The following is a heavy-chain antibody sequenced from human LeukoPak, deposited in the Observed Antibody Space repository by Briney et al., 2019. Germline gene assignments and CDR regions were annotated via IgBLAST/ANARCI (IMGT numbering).Heavy chain of an antibody. V-gene: IGHV1-3*01. Sequence: GASVKVSCKASGYTFTSYAMHWVRQAPGQRLEWMGWINAGNGNTKYSQKFQGRVTITRDTSASTAYMELSSLRSEDTAVYYCAREKIAAAAFDPWGQGTLVTVSS. CDR3: AREKIAAAAFDP. J-gene: IGHJ5*02. CDR2: INAGNGNT. D-gene: IGHD6-13*01. CDR1: GYTFTSYA.